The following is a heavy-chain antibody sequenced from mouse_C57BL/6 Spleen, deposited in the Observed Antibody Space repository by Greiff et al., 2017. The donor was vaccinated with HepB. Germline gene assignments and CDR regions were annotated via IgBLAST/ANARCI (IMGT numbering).Heavy chain of an antibody. V-gene: IGHV1-61*01. CDR1: GYTFTSYW. CDR2: IYPSDSET. CDR3: ARGTGTGSFDY. Sequence: QVQLQQPGAELVRPGSSVKLSCKASGYTFTSYWMDWVKQRPGQGLEWIGNIYPSDSETHYNQKFKDKATLTVDKSSSTAYMQLSSLTSEDSAVYYCARGTGTGSFDYWGQGTTLTVSS. D-gene: IGHD4-1*01. J-gene: IGHJ2*01.